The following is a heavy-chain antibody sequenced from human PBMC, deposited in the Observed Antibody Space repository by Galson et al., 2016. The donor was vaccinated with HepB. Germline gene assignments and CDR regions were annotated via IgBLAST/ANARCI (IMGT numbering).Heavy chain of an antibody. V-gene: IGHV3-74*01. J-gene: IGHJ4*02. Sequence: SLRLSCAVSGFNFSTYWMNWVRQAPGEGLVWVSRINRDGSTTNYVDSVKGRFTISRDNAKNLLYLQMNSLRDGDTAVYYCARDRRHNYAFFDSWGQGTPITVSS. CDR2: INRDGSTT. D-gene: IGHD3-16*01. CDR3: ARDRRHNYAFFDS. CDR1: GFNFSTYW.